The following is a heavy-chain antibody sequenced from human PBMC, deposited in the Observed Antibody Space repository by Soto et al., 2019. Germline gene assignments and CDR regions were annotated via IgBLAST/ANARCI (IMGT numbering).Heavy chain of an antibody. V-gene: IGHV4-4*02. CDR2: IYHSGST. CDR1: GGSISSSNW. Sequence: KASETLSLTCAVSGGSISSSNWWSWVRQPPGKGLEWIGEIYHSGSTNYNPSLKSRVTISVDTSKNQFSLKLSSVTAADTAVYYCARRIAYDFWSGYIQTQARHKPFDYWGQGTLVTVSS. D-gene: IGHD3-3*01. J-gene: IGHJ4*02. CDR3: ARRIAYDFWSGYIQTQARHKPFDY.